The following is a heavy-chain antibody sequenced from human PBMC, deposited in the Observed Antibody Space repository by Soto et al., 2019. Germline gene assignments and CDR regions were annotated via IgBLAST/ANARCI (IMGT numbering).Heavy chain of an antibody. J-gene: IGHJ5*02. V-gene: IGHV4-59*01. CDR2: IYYSGST. CDR1: GGSISSYY. D-gene: IGHD6-13*01. Sequence: QVQLQESGPGLVKPSETLSLTCTVSGGSISSYYWSWIRQPPGKGLEWIGYIYYSGSTNYNPSLKSRVTISVDTSKNQFSLKLSSVTAADTAVYYCARGYSSSWRTNNWFDPWGQGTLVTVSS. CDR3: ARGYSSSWRTNNWFDP.